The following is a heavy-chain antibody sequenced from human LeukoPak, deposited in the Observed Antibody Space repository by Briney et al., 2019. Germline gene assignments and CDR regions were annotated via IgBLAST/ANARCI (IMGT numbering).Heavy chain of an antibody. CDR1: GFTFSSYA. J-gene: IGHJ4*02. V-gene: IGHV3-64*01. Sequence: GGSLRLSCAASGFTFSSYAMHWVRQAPGKGLEYVSAISSNGGGTYYANSVKGRFTISRDNSKNTLYLQMGSLRAEDMAVYYCARSPVAAAGPYYFDYWGQGTLVTVSS. CDR3: ARSPVAAAGPYYFDY. D-gene: IGHD6-13*01. CDR2: ISSNGGGT.